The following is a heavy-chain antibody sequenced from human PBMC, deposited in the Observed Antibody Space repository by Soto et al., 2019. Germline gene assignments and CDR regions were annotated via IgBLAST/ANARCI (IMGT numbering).Heavy chain of an antibody. J-gene: IGHJ6*02. Sequence: PSETLSLTCTVSGGPISSGGYYWSWIRQHPGKGLEWIGYIYYSGSTYYNPSLKSRVTISVDTSKNQFSLKLSSVTAADTAVYYCAGLSYGSGSYYYYYYGMDVWGQGTTVTVSS. V-gene: IGHV4-31*03. CDR2: IYYSGST. CDR3: AGLSYGSGSYYYYYYGMDV. D-gene: IGHD3-10*01. CDR1: GGPISSGGYY.